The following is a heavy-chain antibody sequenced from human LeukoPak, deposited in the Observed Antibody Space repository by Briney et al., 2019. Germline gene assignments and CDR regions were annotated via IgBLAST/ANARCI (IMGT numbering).Heavy chain of an antibody. Sequence: GGSLRLCCAASGFTFSSYTMHWVRQAPGKGLEYVSKINNNGGSTYYASSVKGRFTVSRGNSKNTLYLQMGSLRAEDMAVYYCATDVYGSGSYPYFDYWGQGTLVTVSS. D-gene: IGHD3-10*01. CDR2: INNNGGST. CDR1: GFTFSSYT. V-gene: IGHV3-64*01. CDR3: ATDVYGSGSYPYFDY. J-gene: IGHJ4*02.